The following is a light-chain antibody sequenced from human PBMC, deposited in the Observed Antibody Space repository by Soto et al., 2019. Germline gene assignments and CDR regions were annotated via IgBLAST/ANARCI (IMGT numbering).Light chain of an antibody. Sequence: DLQMTQSPSSLSASVGDRVTITCQASQDISNYLNWYQQKPGKAPKLPIYDASNLETGVPSRFRRSGSGTDFTFTISSLQPEDIATYYCQQYDNLPFTFGPGTKVDIK. J-gene: IGKJ3*01. V-gene: IGKV1-33*01. CDR2: DAS. CDR3: QQYDNLPFT. CDR1: QDISNY.